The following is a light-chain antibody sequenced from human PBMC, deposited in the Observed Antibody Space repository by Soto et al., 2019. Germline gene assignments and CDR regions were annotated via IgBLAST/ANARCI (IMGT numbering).Light chain of an antibody. CDR1: QSVSSN. Sequence: EIVMTQSPATLSVSPGERAALSSRASQSVSSNLAWYQQKAGQAPRLLMYGASTRATGIPARFSGSGSGTEFTLTISSLQSEDFAVYYCQQYNNWPLTFGGGTKVDI. CDR3: QQYNNWPLT. V-gene: IGKV3-15*01. CDR2: GAS. J-gene: IGKJ4*01.